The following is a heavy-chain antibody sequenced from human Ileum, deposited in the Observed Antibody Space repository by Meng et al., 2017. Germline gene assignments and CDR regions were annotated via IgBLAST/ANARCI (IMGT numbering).Heavy chain of an antibody. CDR3: AANSGKKMHS. V-gene: IGHV4-4*02. CDR1: GYSIRTTTW. CDR2: IYHSGLV. J-gene: IGHJ4*02. Sequence: SGPVRWHLAGTLALTAAVPGYSIRTTTWWNWVRQPPGEGLEGIGEIYHSGLVNYNLSLKSRVTLSIDKSKNQFSLKLISVTAADTGVYYCAANSGKKMHSWGQGTLVTVSS. D-gene: IGHD4-23*01.